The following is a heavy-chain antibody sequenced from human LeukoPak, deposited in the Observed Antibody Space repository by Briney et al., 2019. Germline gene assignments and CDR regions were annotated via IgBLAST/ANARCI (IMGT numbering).Heavy chain of an antibody. Sequence: GASVKVSCKASGGTFSSYAISWVRQAPGHGLEWMGGIIPIFGTANYAQKFQGRVTITADESTSTAYMELSSLRSEDTAVYYCARGPNPSRRGYYYYYMDVWGKGTTVTVSS. CDR3: ARGPNPSRRGYYYYYMDV. J-gene: IGHJ6*03. CDR1: GGTFSSYA. CDR2: IIPIFGTA. V-gene: IGHV1-69*13. D-gene: IGHD3-10*01.